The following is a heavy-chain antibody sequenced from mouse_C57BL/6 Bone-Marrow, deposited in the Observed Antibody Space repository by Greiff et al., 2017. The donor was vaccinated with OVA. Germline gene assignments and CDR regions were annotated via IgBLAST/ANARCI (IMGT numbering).Heavy chain of an antibody. CDR1: GFTFSDYY. J-gene: IGHJ2*01. CDR2: INYDGSST. D-gene: IGHD1-1*01. Sequence: EVKLVESEGGLVQPGSSMKLSCTASGFTFSDYYMAWVRQVPGQGLEWVANINYDGSSTYYLDSLKSRFIISRDNAYNILYLQMSSLKSEDTATYYCARGYGSSPLDYWGQGTTLTVSS. CDR3: ARGYGSSPLDY. V-gene: IGHV5-16*01.